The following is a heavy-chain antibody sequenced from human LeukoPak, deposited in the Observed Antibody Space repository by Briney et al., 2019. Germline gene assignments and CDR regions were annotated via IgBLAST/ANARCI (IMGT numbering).Heavy chain of an antibody. J-gene: IGHJ4*02. CDR2: ISASGGTK. D-gene: IGHD3-10*01. V-gene: IGHV3-11*01. CDR1: GFTFSDFY. Sequence: GGSLRLSCAASGFTFSDFYMTWIRQAPGEGLEWVSYISASGGTKYYADSVRGRFTISRDNANNSLWLQMNSLRAEDTAVYYCARATFGEWLLDYWGQGTLVTVSS. CDR3: ARATFGEWLLDY.